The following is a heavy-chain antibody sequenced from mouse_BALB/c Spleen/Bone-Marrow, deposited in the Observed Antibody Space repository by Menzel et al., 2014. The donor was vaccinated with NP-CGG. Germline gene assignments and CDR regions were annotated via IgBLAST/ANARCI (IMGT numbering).Heavy chain of an antibody. CDR1: GFTFTDYY. CDR3: ARDKGRVFFDY. Sequence: EVKVVESGGGLVQPGGSLRLSCATSGFTFTDYYMNWVRQPPGEALEWLGFIRNKANGYTTEYSASVKSRFTISRDNSQNILYLQMNTLRVDDSATYYCARDKGRVFFDYWGQGTTLTVSS. V-gene: IGHV7-3*02. CDR2: IRNKANGYTT. J-gene: IGHJ2*01.